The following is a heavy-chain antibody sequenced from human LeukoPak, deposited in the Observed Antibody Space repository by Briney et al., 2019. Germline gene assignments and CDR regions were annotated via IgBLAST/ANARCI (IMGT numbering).Heavy chain of an antibody. Sequence: GASVKVSCKASGYTFTSYYMHWVRQAPGQGLEWMGIINPSGGSTSYAQKFQGRVTMTRNTSISTAYMELSSLRSEDTAVYYCARAAYDFWSGYNYYYYGMDVWGQGTTVTVSS. CDR2: INPSGGST. J-gene: IGHJ6*02. D-gene: IGHD3-3*01. V-gene: IGHV1-46*01. CDR3: ARAAYDFWSGYNYYYYGMDV. CDR1: GYTFTSYY.